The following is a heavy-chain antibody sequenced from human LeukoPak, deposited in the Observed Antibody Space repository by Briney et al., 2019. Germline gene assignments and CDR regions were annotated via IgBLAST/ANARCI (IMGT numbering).Heavy chain of an antibody. CDR3: ARIPIRFLEPSDAFDI. Sequence: PGGSLRLSCAASGFTFSSYGMHWVRQAPGKGLEWVSYVSSSSSTIYYADSVKGRFTISRDNAKNSLYLQMNSLRAEDTAVYYCARIPIRFLEPSDAFDIWGHGTMVTVSS. J-gene: IGHJ3*02. CDR1: GFTFSSYG. CDR2: VSSSSSTI. D-gene: IGHD3-3*01. V-gene: IGHV3-48*01.